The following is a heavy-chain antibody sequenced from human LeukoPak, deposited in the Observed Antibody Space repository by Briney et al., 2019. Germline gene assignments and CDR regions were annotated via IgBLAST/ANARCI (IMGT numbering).Heavy chain of an antibody. D-gene: IGHD4-17*01. V-gene: IGHV3-30*04. CDR1: RFIFSSYA. CDR2: ISNDGSNS. Sequence: GGSLRLSCAASRFIFSSYAMNWVRQAPGKGLEWVAVISNDGSNSYYADSVKGRFTISRDDSKNTLYLQMNILRAEDTAVYYCARAFSTTAFDYWGQGTLVTVSS. J-gene: IGHJ4*02. CDR3: ARAFSTTAFDY.